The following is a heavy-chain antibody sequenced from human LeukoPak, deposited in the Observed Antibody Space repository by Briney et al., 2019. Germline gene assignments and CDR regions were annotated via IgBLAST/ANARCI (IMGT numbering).Heavy chain of an antibody. CDR1: GYTFTSYG. V-gene: IGHV1-18*01. Sequence: ASVKVSCKASGYTFTSYGISWVQQAPGQGLEWMGWISAYNGNTNYAQKLQGRVTMTTDTSTSTAYMELRSLRAEDTAVYYCARILRKYYDSDFLKGPIDYWGQGTLVTVSS. CDR3: ARILRKYYDSDFLKGPIDY. J-gene: IGHJ4*02. CDR2: ISAYNGNT. D-gene: IGHD3-22*01.